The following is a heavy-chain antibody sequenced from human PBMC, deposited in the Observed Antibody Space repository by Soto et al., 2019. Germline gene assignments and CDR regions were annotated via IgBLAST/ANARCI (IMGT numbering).Heavy chain of an antibody. J-gene: IGHJ2*01. Sequence: GGSLRLSCAASGFTFSSYSMNWVRQAPGKGLEWVSYISSSSSTIYYADSVKGRFTISRDNAKNSLYLQMNSLRAEDTAVYYCARDKYGSGWPREWYFDLWGRGTLVTVSS. CDR1: GFTFSSYS. D-gene: IGHD6-19*01. CDR3: ARDKYGSGWPREWYFDL. CDR2: ISSSSSTI. V-gene: IGHV3-48*01.